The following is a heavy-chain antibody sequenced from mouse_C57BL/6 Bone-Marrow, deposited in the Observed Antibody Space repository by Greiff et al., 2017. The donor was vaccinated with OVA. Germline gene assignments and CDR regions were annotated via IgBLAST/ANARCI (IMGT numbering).Heavy chain of an antibody. Sequence: QVQLKQSGPGLVQPSQSLSITCTVSGFSLTSYGVHWVRQSPGKGLEWLGVIWSGSTDYNAAFISRLSISKDNSKSQVFFKMNSLQADDTAIYYCARKRDYDFPGFAYWGQGTLVTVSA. CDR3: ARKRDYDFPGFAY. D-gene: IGHD2-4*01. V-gene: IGHV2-2*01. CDR2: IWSGST. J-gene: IGHJ3*01. CDR1: GFSLTSYG.